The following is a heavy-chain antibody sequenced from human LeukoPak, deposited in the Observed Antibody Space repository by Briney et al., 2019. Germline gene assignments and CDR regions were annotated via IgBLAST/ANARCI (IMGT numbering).Heavy chain of an antibody. D-gene: IGHD6-13*01. CDR3: ARRTSSWYLDY. J-gene: IGHJ4*02. V-gene: IGHV4-59*08. CDR1: GGSISSYY. Sequence: SETLSLTCTVSGGSISSYYWSWIRQPPGKGLEWIGYIYYSGSTNYNPSLKSRVTISVDTSENQFSLKLSSVTAADTAVYYCARRTSSWYLDYWGQGTLVTVSS. CDR2: IYYSGST.